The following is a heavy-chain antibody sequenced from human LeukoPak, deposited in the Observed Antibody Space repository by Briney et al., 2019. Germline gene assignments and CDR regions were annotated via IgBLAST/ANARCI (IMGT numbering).Heavy chain of an antibody. V-gene: IGHV3-48*03. Sequence: PGRSLRLSCAASGFTFSSYEMNWVRQAPGKGLEWLSYISTSGSTKHYADSVKGRFTISRDNAKNSLYLQMNSLRGEDTAVYYCAREKSQTYSGSFGYWGQGTLVTVSS. CDR1: GFTFSSYE. D-gene: IGHD1-26*01. CDR2: ISTSGSTK. CDR3: AREKSQTYSGSFGY. J-gene: IGHJ4*02.